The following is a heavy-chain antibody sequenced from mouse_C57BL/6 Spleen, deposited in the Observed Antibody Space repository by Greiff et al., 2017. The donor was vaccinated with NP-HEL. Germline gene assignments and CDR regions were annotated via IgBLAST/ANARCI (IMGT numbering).Heavy chain of an antibody. Sequence: QVQLQQPGTELVKPGASVKLSCKASGYTFTSYWMHWVKQRPGQGIEWIGNINPSNGGTNYNEQFKSKATLTVDKSSSTAYMQLSSLTSEDSTVYYCARVGDGYLFDYWGQGTTRTVSS. V-gene: IGHV1-53*01. D-gene: IGHD2-3*01. J-gene: IGHJ2*01. CDR3: ARVGDGYLFDY. CDR1: GYTFTSYW. CDR2: INPSNGGT.